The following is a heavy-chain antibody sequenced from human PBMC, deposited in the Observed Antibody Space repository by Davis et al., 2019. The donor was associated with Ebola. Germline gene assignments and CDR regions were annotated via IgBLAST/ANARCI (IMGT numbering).Heavy chain of an antibody. CDR2: IIPIFGST. D-gene: IGHD5-24*01. J-gene: IGHJ4*02. Sequence: SVQVSCKASGGSFSSHAITWVRQAPGQGLEWMGGIIPIFGSTNYGQKFQGRVTISADESTSTAYMELSSLRSEDTAVYYCARGGHGHNPKFYFDLWGQGTLVTVSS. V-gene: IGHV1-69*13. CDR1: GGSFSSHA. CDR3: ARGGHGHNPKFYFDL.